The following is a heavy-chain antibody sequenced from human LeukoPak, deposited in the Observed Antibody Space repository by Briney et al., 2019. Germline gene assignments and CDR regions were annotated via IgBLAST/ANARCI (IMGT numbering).Heavy chain of an antibody. J-gene: IGHJ4*02. V-gene: IGHV3-30-3*01. Sequence: GRSLRLSCAASGFTFSSYAMHWVRQAPGKGLEWVSVISYDGSNKYYADSVKGRFTISRDNSKNTLYLQMNSLRAEDTAVYYCASAPSRSRDYWGQGTLVTVSS. D-gene: IGHD2-2*01. CDR2: ISYDGSNK. CDR3: ASAPSRSRDY. CDR1: GFTFSSYA.